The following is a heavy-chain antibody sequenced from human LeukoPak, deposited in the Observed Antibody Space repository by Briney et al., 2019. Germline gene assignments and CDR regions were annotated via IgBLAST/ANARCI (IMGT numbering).Heavy chain of an antibody. Sequence: ASVKVSCKVSGYTLTELSIHWVRQAPGKGLEWMGGFDPEDGETIYAQKFQGRVTMTEDTSPDPAQMAPSSPRPEDSAVYFCSRADRDGYNLGYFDYWGQGNLVTVSS. CDR1: GYTLTELS. CDR3: SRADRDGYNLGYFDY. D-gene: IGHD5-24*01. V-gene: IGHV1-24*01. CDR2: FDPEDGET. J-gene: IGHJ4*02.